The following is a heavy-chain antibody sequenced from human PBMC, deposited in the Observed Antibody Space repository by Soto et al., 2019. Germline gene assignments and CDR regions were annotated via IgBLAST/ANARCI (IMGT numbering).Heavy chain of an antibody. CDR2: ISGSGGST. D-gene: IGHD3-22*01. CDR1: GFTFSSYA. CDR3: AKDHSSGTTIFYYYYGMDV. V-gene: IGHV3-23*01. J-gene: IGHJ6*02. Sequence: EVQLLESGGGLVQPGGSLRLYCAASGFTFSSYAMSWVHQAPGKGLEWVSAISGSGGSTYYADSVKGRFTISRDNSKNTLYLQMNSLRAEDTAVYYCAKDHSSGTTIFYYYYGMDVWGQGTTVTVSS.